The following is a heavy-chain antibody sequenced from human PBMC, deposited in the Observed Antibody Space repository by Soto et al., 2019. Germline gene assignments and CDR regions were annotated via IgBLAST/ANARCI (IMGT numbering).Heavy chain of an antibody. CDR3: TTDPPLGPLGYCSGGSCYSGYYFDY. Sequence: LRLSCAASGFTLSNAWMSWVRQAPGKGLEWVGRIKSKTDGGTTDYAAPVKGRFTISRDDSKNTLYLQMNSLKTEDTAVYYCTTDPPLGPLGYCSGGSCYSGYYFDYWGQGTLVTVSS. J-gene: IGHJ4*02. D-gene: IGHD2-15*01. CDR1: GFTLSNAW. CDR2: IKSKTDGGTT. V-gene: IGHV3-15*01.